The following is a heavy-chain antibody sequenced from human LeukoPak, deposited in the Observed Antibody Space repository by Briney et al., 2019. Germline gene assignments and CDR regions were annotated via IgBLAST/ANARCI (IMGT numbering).Heavy chain of an antibody. CDR3: ARDSPYYYYYGMDV. CDR1: GGSISSGGYY. J-gene: IGHJ6*02. CDR2: IYYSGST. Sequence: TLSLTCTVSGGSISSGGYYWSWIRQHPGKGLEWIGYIYYSGSTYYNPSLKRRVTISVDTSKNQFSLKLSSVTAADTAVYYCARDSPYYYYYGMDVWGQGTTVTVSS. V-gene: IGHV4-31*03.